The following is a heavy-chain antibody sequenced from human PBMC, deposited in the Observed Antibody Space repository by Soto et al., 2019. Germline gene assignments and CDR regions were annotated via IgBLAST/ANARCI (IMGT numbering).Heavy chain of an antibody. V-gene: IGHV1-69*02. CDR3: ARPSYYYGSGSYYNGTPDVREGFPNYYCYYYMDV. CDR2: IIPILGIA. J-gene: IGHJ6*03. CDR1: GGTFSSYT. D-gene: IGHD3-10*01. Sequence: QVQLVQSGAEVRKPGSSVKVSCKASGGTFSSYTISWVRQAPGQGLEWMGRIIPILGIANYAQKFQGRVTITADKSTSTAYMELSSLRSEDTAVYYCARPSYYYGSGSYYNGTPDVREGFPNYYCYYYMDVWGKGTTVTVSS.